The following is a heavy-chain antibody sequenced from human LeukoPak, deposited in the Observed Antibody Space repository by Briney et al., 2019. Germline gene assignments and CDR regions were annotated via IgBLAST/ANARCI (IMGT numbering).Heavy chain of an antibody. CDR3: AKERRYDSSWPDY. D-gene: IGHD6-13*01. J-gene: IGHJ4*02. V-gene: IGHV3-23*01. CDR1: GFTFSSYA. CDR2: ISGSGGST. Sequence: GGSLTLSCAASGFTFSSYAMSWVRQAPGQGLECVSPISGSGGSTYYEASLKGRFTISRDLSKTTLYLQMNSLRAEDTAVYYCAKERRYDSSWPDYWGQGTLVSVSS.